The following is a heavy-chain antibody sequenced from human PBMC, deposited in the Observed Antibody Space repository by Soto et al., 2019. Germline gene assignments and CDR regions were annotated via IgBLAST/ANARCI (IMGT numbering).Heavy chain of an antibody. CDR1: GFTVSSNY. CDR3: ARDLIQPTYYYYGMDV. V-gene: IGHV3-53*01. J-gene: IGHJ6*02. CDR2: IYSGGST. Sequence: GGSLRLSCAASGFTVSSNYMSWVRQAPGKGLEWVSVIYSGGSTYYADSVKGRFTISRDNSKNTLYLQMNSLRAEDTAVYYCARDLIQPTYYYYGMDVWGQGTTVTVSS. D-gene: IGHD1-1*01.